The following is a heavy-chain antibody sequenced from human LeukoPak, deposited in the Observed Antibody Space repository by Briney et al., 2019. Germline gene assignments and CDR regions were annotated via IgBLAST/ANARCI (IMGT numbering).Heavy chain of an antibody. J-gene: IGHJ3*02. V-gene: IGHV4-4*07. CDR1: GGSISSYY. CDR3: ARAYSSSWFPPPDAFDI. Sequence: SETLSLTCTVSGGSISSYYWSWIRQPAGKGLEWIGRIYTSGSTNYNPSLKSRVTMSVDTSKNQFSLKLSSVTAADTAVYYCARAYSSSWFPPPDAFDIWGKGTMVTVSS. CDR2: IYTSGST. D-gene: IGHD6-13*01.